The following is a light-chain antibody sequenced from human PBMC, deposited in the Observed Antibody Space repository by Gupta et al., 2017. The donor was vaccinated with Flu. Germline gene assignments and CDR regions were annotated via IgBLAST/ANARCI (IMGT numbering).Light chain of an antibody. CDR1: QSISSW. Sequence: DIESTQSRSTLTASVGDRVTITCRASQSISSWLAWYQQKPGKAPKLLIYKASSLESGVPSRFSGSGSGTEFTLTISSLQPDDFATYYCQQNNSYPYTFGQGTKLEIK. V-gene: IGKV1-5*03. CDR2: KAS. CDR3: QQNNSYPYT. J-gene: IGKJ2*01.